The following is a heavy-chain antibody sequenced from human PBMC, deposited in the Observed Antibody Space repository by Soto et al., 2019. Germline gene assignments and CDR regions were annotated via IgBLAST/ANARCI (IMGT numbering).Heavy chain of an antibody. CDR2: ISWDDDK. D-gene: IGHD3-3*01. Sequence: QITLNESGPTVVRPTETLTLTCRFSGFSLTTSGVGVGWIRQSPGKAPEWLALISWDDDKRYSASLKSRLTTTKDTAKNQVVLTVSDLDPTDTATYYCAHRVLRTVFGLVTTTAIYFYFWGQGTPGRRLL. CDR1: GFSLTTSGVG. CDR3: AHRVLRTVFGLVTTTAIYFYF. V-gene: IGHV2-5*02. J-gene: IGHJ4*02.